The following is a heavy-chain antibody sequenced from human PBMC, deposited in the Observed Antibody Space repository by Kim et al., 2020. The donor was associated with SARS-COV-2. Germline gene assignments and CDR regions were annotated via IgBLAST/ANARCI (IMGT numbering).Heavy chain of an antibody. CDR3: ARAAYGDYDSDYYYGMDV. J-gene: IGHJ6*02. CDR2: TYYRSKWYN. D-gene: IGHD4-17*01. CDR1: GDSVSSNSAA. V-gene: IGHV6-1*01. Sequence: SQTLSLTCAISGDSVSSNSAAWNWIRQSPSRGLEWLGRTYYRSKWYNDYAVSVKSRITINPDTSKNQFSLQLNSVTPEDTAVYYCARAAYGDYDSDYYYGMDVWGQGTTVTVSS.